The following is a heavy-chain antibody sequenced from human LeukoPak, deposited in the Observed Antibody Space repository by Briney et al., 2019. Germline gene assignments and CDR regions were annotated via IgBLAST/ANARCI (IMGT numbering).Heavy chain of an antibody. CDR3: ATNIAAAGTGPFGY. CDR1: GGSISSYY. Sequence: SETLSLTCTVSGGSISSYYWSWIRQPPGKGLEWIGYIYYSGSTNYNPSLKSRVTISVDTPKNQFSLKLSSVTAADTAVYYCATNIAAAGTGPFGYWGQGTLVTVSS. D-gene: IGHD6-13*01. V-gene: IGHV4-59*01. J-gene: IGHJ4*02. CDR2: IYYSGST.